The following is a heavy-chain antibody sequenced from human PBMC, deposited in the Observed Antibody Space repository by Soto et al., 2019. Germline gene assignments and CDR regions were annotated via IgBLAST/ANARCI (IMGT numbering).Heavy chain of an antibody. CDR2: FFMGGNT. V-gene: IGHV4-39*01. CDR1: GGYIVDSGYR. J-gene: IGHJ4*02. CDR3: ASRRGLDIDAYY. Sequence: PLVPLSLSRSVVGGYIVDSGYRRSWMQQTPGRGLEWIASFFMGGNTYYSPSLKSRVTISVDTSKNQFSLKLSSVSAAYTAVYFCASRRGLDIDAYYWGQRTLVTVSS. D-gene: IGHD3-10*01.